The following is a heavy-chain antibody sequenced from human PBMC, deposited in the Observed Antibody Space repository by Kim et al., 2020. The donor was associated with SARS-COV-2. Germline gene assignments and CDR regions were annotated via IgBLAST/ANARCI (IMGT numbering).Heavy chain of an antibody. D-gene: IGHD6-19*01. V-gene: IGHV1-8*01. J-gene: IGHJ5*02. CDR1: GYTFTSYD. CDR3: ARGRGSKQWLSTVRFDP. CDR2: MNPNSGNT. Sequence: ASVKVSCKASGYTFTSYDINWVRQATGQGLEWMGWMNPNSGNTGYAQKFQGRVTMTRNTSISTAYMELSSLRSEDTAVYYCARGRGSKQWLSTVRFDPWGQGARVTVSS.